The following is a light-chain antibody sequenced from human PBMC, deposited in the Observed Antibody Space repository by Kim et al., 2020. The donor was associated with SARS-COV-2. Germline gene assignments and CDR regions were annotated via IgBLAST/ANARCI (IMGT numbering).Light chain of an antibody. V-gene: IGLV3-1*01. Sequence: SYELTQPPSVSVSPGQTASITCSGDKLGNKYVCWYQQKPGQSPVLVIYQDTKRPSGIPERFSGSNSGNTATLTISGTQSMDEADYYCQAWDSSTVVFGGGTKLTVL. CDR1: KLGNKY. CDR2: QDT. CDR3: QAWDSSTVV. J-gene: IGLJ2*01.